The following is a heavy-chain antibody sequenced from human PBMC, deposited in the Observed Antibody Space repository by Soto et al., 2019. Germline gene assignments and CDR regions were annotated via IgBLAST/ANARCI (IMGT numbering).Heavy chain of an antibody. CDR3: ARVRYGDYIDY. D-gene: IGHD2-21*02. CDR1: GFSFSSYA. CDR2: ISGSGGDA. V-gene: IGHV3-23*01. J-gene: IGHJ4*02. Sequence: EVQLLESGGGLVQPGGSLRRSCAASGFSFSSYAMGWVRQAPGKGLEWVSIISGSGGDAYYADSVKGRFTISRDNSKDTVYLQMNSRRAEDTAVYYCARVRYGDYIDYWGQGTQVTVSS.